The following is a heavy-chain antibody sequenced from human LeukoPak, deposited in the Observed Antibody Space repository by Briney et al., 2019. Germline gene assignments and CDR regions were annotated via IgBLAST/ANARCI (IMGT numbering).Heavy chain of an antibody. J-gene: IGHJ4*02. Sequence: GGSLRLSCAASGFTFSDYNMNWVRQAPGKGLEWVSYISSSTTTIYYADSVKGRFTISRDNVKNSLYLQMDSRRVEDTAVYYCARVDPIAVAGDDYWGQGTQVAVSS. CDR2: ISSSTTTI. CDR1: GFTFSDYN. D-gene: IGHD6-19*01. V-gene: IGHV3-48*01. CDR3: ARVDPIAVAGDDY.